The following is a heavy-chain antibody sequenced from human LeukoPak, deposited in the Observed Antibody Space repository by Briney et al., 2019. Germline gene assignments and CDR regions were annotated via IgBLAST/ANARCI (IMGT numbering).Heavy chain of an antibody. D-gene: IGHD3-16*02. V-gene: IGHV3-7*01. CDR2: IKQDGGGK. CDR3: ARGQVITFGGVIVIGGYYFDY. J-gene: IGHJ4*02. CDR1: GFTFSSYW. Sequence: GGSLRLSCAASGFTFSSYWMSWFRKPPGKGLEWGANIKQDGGGKYYVDSVKGRFTISRDNAKNSLYLQMNSLRAEDTAVYYCARGQVITFGGVIVIGGYYFDYWGQGTLVTVSS.